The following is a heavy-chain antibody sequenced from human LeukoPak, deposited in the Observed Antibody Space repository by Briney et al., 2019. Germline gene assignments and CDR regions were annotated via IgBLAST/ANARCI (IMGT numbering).Heavy chain of an antibody. CDR3: ARALDSSGYSEC. D-gene: IGHD3-22*01. Sequence: TGGSLTLSCAVSGFTVSSNYMSWVRQAPGKGLEWVSVIYSGGGTCYADSVKGRFTVSRHRSKHTLYLQMNSLRAEDTAVYYCARALDSSGYSECWGQGTLVTVSS. CDR2: IYSGGGT. V-gene: IGHV3-53*04. J-gene: IGHJ4*02. CDR1: GFTVSSNY.